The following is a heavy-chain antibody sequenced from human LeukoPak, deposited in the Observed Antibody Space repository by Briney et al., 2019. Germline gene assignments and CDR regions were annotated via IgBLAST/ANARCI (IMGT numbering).Heavy chain of an antibody. V-gene: IGHV4-59*08. CDR1: GGSISSYY. CDR3: ARLRIAAAASPPDAFDI. J-gene: IGHJ3*02. CDR2: IYYSGST. D-gene: IGHD6-13*01. Sequence: PSETLSLTCTISGGSISSYYWSWIRQPPGKGLEWIGYIYYSGSTNYNPSLKSRVTISVDTSKNQFSLKLSFVTAADTAVYYCARLRIAAAASPPDAFDIWGQGTMVTVSS.